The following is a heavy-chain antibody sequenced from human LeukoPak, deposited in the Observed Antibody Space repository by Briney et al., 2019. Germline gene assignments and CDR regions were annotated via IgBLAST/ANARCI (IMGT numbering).Heavy chain of an antibody. CDR2: ISYDGSNK. V-gene: IGHV3-30*18. CDR3: AKDRQLAWDY. CDR1: GFTFSSYG. J-gene: IGHJ4*02. D-gene: IGHD6-13*01. Sequence: PGRSLRLSCAASGFTFSSYGMHWVRQAPGKGLEWVAVISYDGSNKYYADSVKGRFTISRDNSKNTLYLQMNSLRAEDTAVYYCAKDRQLAWDYWGQGTLVTVSS.